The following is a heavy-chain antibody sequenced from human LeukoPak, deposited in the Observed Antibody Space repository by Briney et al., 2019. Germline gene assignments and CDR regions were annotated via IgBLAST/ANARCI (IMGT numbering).Heavy chain of an antibody. D-gene: IGHD2-15*01. J-gene: IGHJ6*02. CDR3: AKDTRNAVVSRGYGIDV. V-gene: IGHV3-43*02. Sequence: GGSLRLSCATSGFTFDDFAMHWVRQPPGKGLEWVSLIYGDDISIYNADSVKGRFIISRDNNNSSLYLEMNSLRTEDTAFYYCAKDTRNAVVSRGYGIDVWGQGTPVTVSS. CDR1: GFTFDDFA. CDR2: IYGDDISI.